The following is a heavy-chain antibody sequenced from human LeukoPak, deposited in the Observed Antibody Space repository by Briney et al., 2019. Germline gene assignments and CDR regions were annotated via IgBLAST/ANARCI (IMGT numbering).Heavy chain of an antibody. J-gene: IGHJ5*02. D-gene: IGHD3-9*01. CDR1: GGSISSGGYY. Sequence: SETLSLTCTVSGGSISSGGYYWSWIRQHPGKGLEWIGYIYYSGGTYYNPSLKSRVTISVDTSKNQFSLKLSSVTAADTAVYYCARDVVRGVGRYSDHPGGNWFDPWGQGTLVTVSS. CDR2: IYYSGGT. V-gene: IGHV4-31*03. CDR3: ARDVVRGVGRYSDHPGGNWFDP.